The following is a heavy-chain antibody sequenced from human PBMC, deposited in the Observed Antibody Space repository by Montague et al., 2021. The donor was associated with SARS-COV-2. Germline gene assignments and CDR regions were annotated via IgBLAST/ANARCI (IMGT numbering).Heavy chain of an antibody. D-gene: IGHD6-13*01. Sequence: TLSLTCTVSGGSISSGGYYWSWIRQHPGKGLEWIGYIYYSGSTXYKPSLKSRVTISVDTPKNQFSLKLSSVTAADTAVYYCARDVGWYSSSWSDYWGQGTLVTVSS. J-gene: IGHJ4*02. CDR1: GGSISSGGYY. CDR2: IYYSGST. V-gene: IGHV4-31*03. CDR3: ARDVGWYSSSWSDY.